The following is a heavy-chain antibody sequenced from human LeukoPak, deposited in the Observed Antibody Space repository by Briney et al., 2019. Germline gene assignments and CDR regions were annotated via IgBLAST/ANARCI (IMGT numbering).Heavy chain of an antibody. Sequence: SETLSLTCTVSGGSISSDYWSWIRQPPGKGPEWIGYISYSGRTYYNPSLRSRVTISVDTSKNHFSLKLSSVTAADTAVYYCARGLYRYGRSTFDYWGQGTLVTVSS. CDR1: GGSISSDY. CDR2: ISYSGRT. D-gene: IGHD2-2*02. V-gene: IGHV4-59*08. CDR3: ARGLYRYGRSTFDY. J-gene: IGHJ4*02.